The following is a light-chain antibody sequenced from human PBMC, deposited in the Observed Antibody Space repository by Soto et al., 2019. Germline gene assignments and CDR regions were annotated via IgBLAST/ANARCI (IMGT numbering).Light chain of an antibody. V-gene: IGKV3-20*01. J-gene: IGKJ5*01. CDR3: QQYGSSMIT. CDR2: DAS. Sequence: EIVLTQSPATLSSFPGDRVTLSSRASQGVNTRLAWYQHRHGQAPRLLIYDASSRDTGIPDRFSGRGSGTDFTLTLSRLEPEDFEVYYCQQYGSSMITFGQGTRLEIK. CDR1: QGVNTR.